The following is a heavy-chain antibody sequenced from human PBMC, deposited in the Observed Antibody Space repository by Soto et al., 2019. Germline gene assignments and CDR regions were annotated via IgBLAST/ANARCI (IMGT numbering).Heavy chain of an antibody. V-gene: IGHV1-69*13. CDR3: ARDPDYGGKEPNFFFYDTDV. J-gene: IGHJ6*02. CDR1: GGTFSSYA. Sequence: SVKVSCKASGGTFSSYAISWVRQAPGQGLEWMGGIIPIFGTANYAQKFQGRVTITADESTSTAYMELSSLRSEDTAVYYCARDPDYGGKEPNFFFYDTDVCDLWT. CDR2: IIPIFGTA. D-gene: IGHD4-17*01.